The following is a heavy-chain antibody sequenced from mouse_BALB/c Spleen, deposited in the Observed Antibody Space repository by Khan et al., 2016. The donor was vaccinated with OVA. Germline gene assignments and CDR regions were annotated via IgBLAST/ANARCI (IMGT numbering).Heavy chain of an antibody. CDR1: GYTFTSYW. CDR2: INPSTGYS. D-gene: IGHD1-1*01. J-gene: IGHJ3*01. Sequence: VQLQQSGAELAKPGASVKMSCKASGYTFTSYWMHWVKQRPGQGLEWIGYINPSTGYSEYNQKFKDKATLTADKSSSTAYIQLSSLTSEDSAVXYCANHGSSSAWLTYWGQGTLVTVSA. CDR3: ANHGSSSAWLTY. V-gene: IGHV1-7*01.